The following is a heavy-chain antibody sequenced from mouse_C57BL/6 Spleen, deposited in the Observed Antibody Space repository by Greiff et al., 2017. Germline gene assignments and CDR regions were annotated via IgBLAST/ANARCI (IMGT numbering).Heavy chain of an antibody. CDR3: VRHVVPAMDY. V-gene: IGHV10-1*01. D-gene: IGHD1-1*02. Sequence: EVQVVESGGGLVQPKGSLKLSCAASGFSFNTYAMNWVRQAPGKGLEWVARIRSKSNNYATYYADSVKDRFTISRDDSESMLYLQMNNLKTEDTAMYYCVRHVVPAMDYWGQGTSVTVSS. J-gene: IGHJ4*01. CDR1: GFSFNTYA. CDR2: IRSKSNNYAT.